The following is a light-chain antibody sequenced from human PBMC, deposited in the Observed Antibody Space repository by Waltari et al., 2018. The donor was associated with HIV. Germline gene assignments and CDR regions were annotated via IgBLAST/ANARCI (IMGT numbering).Light chain of an antibody. J-gene: IGLJ2*01. Sequence: QSVLTQPPSASGTPGQRVTISCSGSGSNIGDNTVNWYQQLPGTAPKLLIYTNTQRPSGVPDRFSGSKSGTSASLAISGLQSEDEADYYCATWDDSLNGHVVFGGGTKLTVL. CDR1: GSNIGDNT. CDR2: TNT. CDR3: ATWDDSLNGHVV. V-gene: IGLV1-44*01.